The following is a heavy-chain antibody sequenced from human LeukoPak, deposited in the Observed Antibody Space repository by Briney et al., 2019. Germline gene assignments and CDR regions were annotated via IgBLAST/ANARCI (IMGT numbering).Heavy chain of an antibody. CDR2: ISSSSSYI. J-gene: IGHJ5*02. Sequence: PGGSLRLSCAASGFTFSSYAMSWVRQAPGKGLEWVSSISSSSSYIYYADSVKGRFTISRDNAKNSLYLQMNSLRAEDTAVYYCARSAAYQGWFDPWGQGTLVTVSS. CDR1: GFTFSSYA. V-gene: IGHV3-21*01. CDR3: ARSAAYQGWFDP.